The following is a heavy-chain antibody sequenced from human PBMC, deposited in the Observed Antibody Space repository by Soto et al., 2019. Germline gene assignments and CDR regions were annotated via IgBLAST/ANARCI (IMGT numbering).Heavy chain of an antibody. CDR1: GYTFISYG. V-gene: IGHV1-18*01. CDR3: AGDRPTSSMRGRYCYSAMDV. Sequence: QVQLVQSGDEVKKPGASVKVSCKASGYTFISYGISWVRQAPGQGLEWMGWISSYNGNTNYAQNVQGRVTMTTDTSTTTANMGRRSRRSDDPAGYCCAGDRPTSSMRGRYCYSAMDVWGQGSTVTVSS. D-gene: IGHD2-8*01. J-gene: IGHJ6*02. CDR2: ISSYNGNT.